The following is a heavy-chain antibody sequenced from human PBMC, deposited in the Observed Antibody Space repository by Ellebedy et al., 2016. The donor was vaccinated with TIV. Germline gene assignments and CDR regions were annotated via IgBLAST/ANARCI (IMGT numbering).Heavy chain of an antibody. Sequence: ASVKVSCKASGGSFSAYVFSWVRQAPGQGLEWLGGIMPVIGRAVYTEKFQGRVTITADESTTTVYMEVSSLTYEDTAVYYCARDESSSTWYYGRDVWGQGTTVIVS. D-gene: IGHD2-15*01. V-gene: IGHV1-69*13. CDR3: ARDESSSTWYYGRDV. CDR1: GGSFSAYV. CDR2: IMPVIGRA. J-gene: IGHJ6*02.